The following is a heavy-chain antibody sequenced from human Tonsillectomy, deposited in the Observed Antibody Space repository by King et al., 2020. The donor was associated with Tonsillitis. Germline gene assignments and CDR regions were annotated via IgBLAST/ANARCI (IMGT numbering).Heavy chain of an antibody. J-gene: IGHJ4*02. V-gene: IGHV2-70*04. CDR2: IDWDDGE. CDR3: ARMPPGEIGDNYFDH. CDR1: GFSLSTTRMS. Sequence: VTLKESGPALVKPTQTLTLTCTFSGFSLSTTRMSVNWIRQPPGKALEWLACIDWDDGELYSTSLETRLTISKGTSKNQVVLTMTNMDPVDTATYYCARMPPGEIGDNYFDHWGQGIRVAVSS. D-gene: IGHD7-27*01.